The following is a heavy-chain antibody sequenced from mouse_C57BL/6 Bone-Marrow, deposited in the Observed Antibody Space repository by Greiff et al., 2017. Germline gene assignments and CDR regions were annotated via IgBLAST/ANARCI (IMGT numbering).Heavy chain of an antibody. CDR3: ARERDYYGSSYAWFAY. CDR1: GYTFTSYW. D-gene: IGHD1-1*01. V-gene: IGHV1-69*01. Sequence: QVHVKQPGAELVMPGASVKLSCKASGYTFTSYWMHWVKQRPGQGLEWIGEIDPSDSYTNYNQKFKGKSTLTVDKSSSTAYMQLSSLTSEDSAVYYCARERDYYGSSYAWFAYWGQGTLVTVSA. J-gene: IGHJ3*01. CDR2: IDPSDSYT.